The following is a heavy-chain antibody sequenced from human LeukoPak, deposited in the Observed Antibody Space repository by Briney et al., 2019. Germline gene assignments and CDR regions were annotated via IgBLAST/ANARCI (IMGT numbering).Heavy chain of an antibody. J-gene: IGHJ5*02. D-gene: IGHD1-26*01. V-gene: IGHV4-4*07. CDR2: IYISGST. CDR1: GGSISSYY. Sequence: SETLSLTCTVSGGSISSYYWSWIRQPAGKGLEWIGRIYISGSTNYNPSLKSRVTMSVDTSKNQFSLKLSSVTAADTAVYYCARDGKVANWFDPWGQRTLVTVSS. CDR3: ARDGKVANWFDP.